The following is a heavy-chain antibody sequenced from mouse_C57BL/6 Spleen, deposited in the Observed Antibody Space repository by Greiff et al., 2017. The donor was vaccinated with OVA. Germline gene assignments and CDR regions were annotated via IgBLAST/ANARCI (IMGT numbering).Heavy chain of an antibody. Sequence: QVQLKQSGAELVRPGTSVKVSCKASGYAFTNYLIEWVKQRPGQGLEWIGVINPGSGGTNYNEKFKGKATLTADKSSSTAYMQLSSLTSEDSAVYFCARPSHYYGSSYRFAYWGQGTLVTVSA. D-gene: IGHD1-1*01. V-gene: IGHV1-54*01. J-gene: IGHJ3*01. CDR3: ARPSHYYGSSYRFAY. CDR1: GYAFTNYL. CDR2: INPGSGGT.